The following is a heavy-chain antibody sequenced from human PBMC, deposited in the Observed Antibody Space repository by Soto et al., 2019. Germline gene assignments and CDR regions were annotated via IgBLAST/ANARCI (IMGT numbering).Heavy chain of an antibody. CDR2: IDPSDSQT. J-gene: IGHJ4*02. D-gene: IGHD3-22*01. CDR1: GYSFAGYW. V-gene: IGHV5-10-1*01. CDR3: ARQIYDSDTGPNFQYYFDS. Sequence: GESLKISCKGSGYSFAGYWITWVRQKPGKGLEWMGRIDPSDSQTYYSPSFRGHVSISVTKSITTVFLQWSSLRASDTAMYYCARQIYDSDTGPNFQYYFDSWGQGTPVTVSS.